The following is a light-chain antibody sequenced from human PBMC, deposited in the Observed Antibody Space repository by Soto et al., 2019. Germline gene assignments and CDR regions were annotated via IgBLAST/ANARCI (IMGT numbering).Light chain of an antibody. CDR3: QHYGTSLWT. J-gene: IGKJ1*01. V-gene: IGKV3-20*01. CDR1: QSVSSSF. Sequence: EIMLTQSPGTLSLSPGEKATLSCRASQSVSSSFLAWYQQKPGQAPRLLIYGASSRATGIPDRISGSGSGTDFTLTISRLEPEDFAMYLCQHYGTSLWTFGQGTKVDIK. CDR2: GAS.